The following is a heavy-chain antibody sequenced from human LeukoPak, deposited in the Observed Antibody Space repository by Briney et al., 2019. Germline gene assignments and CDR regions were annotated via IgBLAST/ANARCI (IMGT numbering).Heavy chain of an antibody. J-gene: IGHJ5*02. D-gene: IGHD6-19*01. CDR2: ISGSGGST. Sequence: PGGSLRLSCAASGFTFSSYAMSWVRQAPGKGLEWVSAISGSGGSTYYADSVKGRFTISRDNSKNTLYLQMNSLRAEDTAVYCCAKASGYSSGWYWFDPWGQGTLVTVSS. CDR1: GFTFSSYA. CDR3: AKASGYSSGWYWFDP. V-gene: IGHV3-23*01.